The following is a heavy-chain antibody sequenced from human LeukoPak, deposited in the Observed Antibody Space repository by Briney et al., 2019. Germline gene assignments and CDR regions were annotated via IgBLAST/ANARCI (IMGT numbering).Heavy chain of an antibody. J-gene: IGHJ6*03. Sequence: GGSLRLSYAASGFTFSSYGMHWVRQAPGKGLEWVAVIWYGGSNKYYADSVKGRFTISRDNSKNTLYLQMNSLRAEDTAVYYCAKRVLYSSSSSYYYYMDVWGKGTTVTVSS. V-gene: IGHV3-30*02. D-gene: IGHD6-6*01. CDR3: AKRVLYSSSSSYYYYMDV. CDR2: IWYGGSNK. CDR1: GFTFSSYG.